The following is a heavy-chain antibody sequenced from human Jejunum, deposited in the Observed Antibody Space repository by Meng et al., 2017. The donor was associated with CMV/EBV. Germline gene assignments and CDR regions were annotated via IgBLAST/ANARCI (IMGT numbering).Heavy chain of an antibody. CDR1: GFSFSTYW. Sequence: VKLLDSGGGLVQAGGSRRLFCSTFGFSFSTYWMSWVRQAPGKRPEWVAHINQDGSRTGYVDSVRGRFTISRDNAKNSLYLQMSSLRVEDTAVYYCARDGWGNLLDYWGQGTLVTVSS. V-gene: IGHV3-7*04. D-gene: IGHD3-16*01. CDR2: INQDGSRT. CDR3: ARDGWGNLLDY. J-gene: IGHJ4*02.